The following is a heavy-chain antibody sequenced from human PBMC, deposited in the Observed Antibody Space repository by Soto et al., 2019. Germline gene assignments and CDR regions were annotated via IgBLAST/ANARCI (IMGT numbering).Heavy chain of an antibody. V-gene: IGHV3-23*01. CDR1: GLTSGIYD. CDR3: ARGGTGYKQLDY. CDR2: ISTGGVP. Sequence: EGQLLESGGGLIQPGGSLRLSCAASGLTSGIYDISWVRQVPGKGLEWVSVISTGGVPYYADSVKGRFTISRDMSKNTLFLQMNSLRVEDTAVYYCARGGTGYKQLDYWDQGTLVTVSS. J-gene: IGHJ4*02. D-gene: IGHD5-12*01.